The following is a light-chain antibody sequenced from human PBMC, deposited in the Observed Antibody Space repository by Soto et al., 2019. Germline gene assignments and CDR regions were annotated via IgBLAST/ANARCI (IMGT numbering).Light chain of an antibody. Sequence: DIQLTQSPSSLSASVGDRVIITCRASQSILNYLNWYQHKPGKAPRLLISSAASLRSGVPSRFSGSGSGTDFTLTISSLQPDDLATYYCQQTYGTLYTFGQGTNLEIK. V-gene: IGKV1-39*01. CDR2: SAA. CDR1: QSILNY. CDR3: QQTYGTLYT. J-gene: IGKJ2*01.